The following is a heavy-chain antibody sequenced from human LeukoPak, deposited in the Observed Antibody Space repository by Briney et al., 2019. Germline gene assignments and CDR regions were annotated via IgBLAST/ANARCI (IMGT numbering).Heavy chain of an antibody. J-gene: IGHJ4*02. CDR2: ISGSDGST. V-gene: IGHV3-23*01. CDR1: GFTFSSYA. D-gene: IGHD5-24*01. CDR3: AKDPRVGSRVAAPCH. Sequence: GGSLRLSCAASGFTFSSYAMSWVRQAPGKGLEWVSAISGSDGSTYYADSVKGRFTISRDNSKTTLFLQMNSLRAEDTAVYYCAKDPRVGSRVAAPCHWGQGTLVTVSS.